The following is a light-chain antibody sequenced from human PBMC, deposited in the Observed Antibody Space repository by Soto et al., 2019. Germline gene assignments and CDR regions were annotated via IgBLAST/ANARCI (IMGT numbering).Light chain of an antibody. Sequence: EIVLTQSPGTLSLSPGERATLSCRASQSVSGNYLAWYQQKPGQSPRLLIYGSSDRATGIPDRFSGSESGADFTLTITRVEPEDFAVYYCQQYCSSPPYTFGQGTKLEIK. J-gene: IGKJ2*01. V-gene: IGKV3-20*01. CDR3: QQYCSSPPYT. CDR1: QSVSGNY. CDR2: GSS.